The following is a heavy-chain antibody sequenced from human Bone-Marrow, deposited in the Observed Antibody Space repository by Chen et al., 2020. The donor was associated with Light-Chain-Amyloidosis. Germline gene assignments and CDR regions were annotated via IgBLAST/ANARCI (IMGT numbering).Heavy chain of an antibody. CDR3: ARDMTALGFDL. D-gene: IGHD2-21*02. J-gene: IGHJ4*02. CDR1: GFTFSSDD. CDR2: IWSDGNNI. V-gene: IGHV3-33*01. Sequence: VESWGGVVQSGRSMRLSCTASGFTFSSDDMHWVRQAPGKGLEWVAAIWSDGNNINYADSVKDRFIISRDNSKSTLYLQMNSLRAEDTGIYYCARDMTALGFDLWGQGTLVTVSS.